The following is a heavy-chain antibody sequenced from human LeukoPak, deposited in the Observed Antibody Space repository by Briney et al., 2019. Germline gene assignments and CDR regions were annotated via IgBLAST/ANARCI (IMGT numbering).Heavy chain of an antibody. V-gene: IGHV3-74*01. Sequence: GGSLRLSCAPSGFTFSDYYMIWVRQAPGKGLVWVSRINSDGSSTSYADSVKGRFTISRDNAKNTLYLQMNSLRAEDTAVYYCARAAYSGSYSWFDYWGQGTLVTVSS. CDR2: INSDGSST. CDR1: GFTFSDYY. J-gene: IGHJ4*02. CDR3: ARAAYSGSYSWFDY. D-gene: IGHD1-26*01.